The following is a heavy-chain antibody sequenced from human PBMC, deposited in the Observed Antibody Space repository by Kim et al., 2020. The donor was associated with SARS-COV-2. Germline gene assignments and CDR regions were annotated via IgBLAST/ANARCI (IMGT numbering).Heavy chain of an antibody. J-gene: IGHJ4*01. CDR3: ARASYYYDSSGYFDY. CDR2: ISYDGSNK. Sequence: GGSLRLSCAASGFTFSSYAMHWVRQAPGKGLEWVAVISYDGSNKYYADSVKGRFTISRDNSKNTLYLQMKSLRAEDTAVYYCARASYYYDSSGYFDYWG. V-gene: IGHV3-30*04. CDR1: GFTFSSYA. D-gene: IGHD3-22*01.